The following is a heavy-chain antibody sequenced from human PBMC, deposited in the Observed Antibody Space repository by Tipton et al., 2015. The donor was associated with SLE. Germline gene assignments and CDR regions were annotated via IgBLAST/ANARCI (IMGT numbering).Heavy chain of an antibody. J-gene: IGHJ6*03. Sequence: TLSLTCAVYGGSFSGYYWSWIRQPPGKGLEWIGEINHSGSTNYNPSLKSQVTISVDTSKNQFSLKLSSVTAADTAVYYCARGRGAAAPIDYYYMDVWGKGTTVTVSS. CDR1: GGSFSGYY. V-gene: IGHV4-34*01. D-gene: IGHD6-13*01. CDR3: ARGRGAAAPIDYYYMDV. CDR2: INHSGST.